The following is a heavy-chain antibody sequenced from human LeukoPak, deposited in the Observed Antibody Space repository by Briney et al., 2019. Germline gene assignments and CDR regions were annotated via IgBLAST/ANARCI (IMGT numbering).Heavy chain of an antibody. Sequence: ASVKVSCKASGGTFSSYAISWVRQAPGQGLEWMGRIIPILGIANYAQKFQGRVTITADKSTSTAYMELSSLRSEDTAVYYCATDLSYSGSYYQSNWFDPWGQGTLVTVSS. V-gene: IGHV1-69*04. CDR2: IIPILGIA. D-gene: IGHD1-26*01. CDR3: ATDLSYSGSYYQSNWFDP. J-gene: IGHJ5*02. CDR1: GGTFSSYA.